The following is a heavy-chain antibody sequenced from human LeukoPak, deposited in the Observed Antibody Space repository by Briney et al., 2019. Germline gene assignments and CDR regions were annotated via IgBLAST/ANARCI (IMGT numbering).Heavy chain of an antibody. CDR3: ARRNSGYDPFDY. CDR1: GGTFGSYA. Sequence: SVKVSCKASGGTFGSYAISWVRQAPGQGLEWMGGIIPIFGTANYAQKFQGRVTITADKSTSTAYMELSSLRSEDTAVYYCARRNSGYDPFDYWGQGTLVTVSS. D-gene: IGHD5-12*01. CDR2: IIPIFGTA. V-gene: IGHV1-69*06. J-gene: IGHJ4*02.